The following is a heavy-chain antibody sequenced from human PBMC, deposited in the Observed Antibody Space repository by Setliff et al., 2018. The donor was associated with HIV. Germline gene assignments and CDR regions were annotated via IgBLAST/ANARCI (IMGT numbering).Heavy chain of an antibody. V-gene: IGHV3-23*03. Sequence: GGSLRLSCEASGFTFGSYTMSWVRQAPGKGLEWLSVIYSGSGATNYADSVKGRFTISRDNSKTMLYLQMNSLRVDDTAIYHCAKETPMGLEWSSPDPRNYNAYYYMDVWGEGTTVTVSS. J-gene: IGHJ6*03. D-gene: IGHD3-3*01. CDR3: AKETPMGLEWSSPDPRNYNAYYYMDV. CDR1: GFTFGSYT. CDR2: IYSGSGAT.